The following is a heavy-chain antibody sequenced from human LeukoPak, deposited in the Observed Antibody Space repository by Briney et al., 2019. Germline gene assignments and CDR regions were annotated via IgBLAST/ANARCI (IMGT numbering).Heavy chain of an antibody. CDR3: ARSRHYYDSSGYPPELGY. D-gene: IGHD3-22*01. CDR1: GGTFSSYA. J-gene: IGHJ4*02. Sequence: SVKVSCKASGGTFSSYAISWVRQAPGQGLEWMGGIIPIFGTANYAQKFQGRVTITADESTSTAYVELSSLRSEDTAVYYCARSRHYYDSSGYPPELGYWGQGTLVTVSS. CDR2: IIPIFGTA. V-gene: IGHV1-69*13.